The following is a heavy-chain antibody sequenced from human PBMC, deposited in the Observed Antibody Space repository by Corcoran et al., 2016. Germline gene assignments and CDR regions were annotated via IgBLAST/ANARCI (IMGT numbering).Heavy chain of an antibody. D-gene: IGHD6-13*01. Sequence: QVQLQESGPGLVKPSGTLSLPCAVSGGSISSSNWWSWVRQPPGKGLEWLGEIYHSGSTNYNPSLKSRVTISVDKSKNQFSLKLSSGTAADTAVYDCARERRIAAAGVYYYNGMDVWGQGTTVTVSS. CDR3: ARERRIAAAGVYYYNGMDV. CDR1: GGSISSSNW. V-gene: IGHV4-4*02. J-gene: IGHJ6*02. CDR2: IYHSGST.